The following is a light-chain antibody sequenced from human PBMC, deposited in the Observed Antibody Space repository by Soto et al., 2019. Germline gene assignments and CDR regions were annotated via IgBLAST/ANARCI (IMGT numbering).Light chain of an antibody. CDR1: SSDVGSYDC. CDR2: EVS. Sequence: QSVLTQPASVSGSPGQSITISCTGTSSDVGSYDCVSWYQQHPGKAPKLLIHEVSNLPSGISSRFSGSKSGNTASLTISGLQTEDEADYYCSSCTSSNTLVFGGGTKLTVL. CDR3: SSCTSSNTLV. V-gene: IGLV2-14*01. J-gene: IGLJ3*02.